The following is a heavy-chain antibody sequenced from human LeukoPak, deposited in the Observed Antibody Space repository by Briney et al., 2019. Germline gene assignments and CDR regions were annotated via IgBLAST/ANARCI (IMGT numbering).Heavy chain of an antibody. J-gene: IGHJ6*04. Sequence: GGSLRLSCAASGFTFSSYAMHWVRQAPGKGLGWVAVISYDGSNKYYADSVKGRFTISRDNSKNTLYLQMNSLRAEDTAVYYCARDQGILTGDYYYGMDVWGKGTTVTVSS. D-gene: IGHD3-9*01. CDR2: ISYDGSNK. CDR3: ARDQGILTGDYYYGMDV. V-gene: IGHV3-30*04. CDR1: GFTFSSYA.